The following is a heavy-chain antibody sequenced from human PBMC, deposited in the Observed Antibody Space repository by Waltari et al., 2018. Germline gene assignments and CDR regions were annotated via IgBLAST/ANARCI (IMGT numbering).Heavy chain of an antibody. V-gene: IGHV1-8*01. D-gene: IGHD3-22*01. CDR1: GYTFTSYD. Sequence: QVQLVQSGAEVKKPGASVKVSCKASGYTFTSYDINWVRQATGQGLEWMGWMNPNSGNTGYAKKFQGRVTMTRNTSISTAYMELSSLRSEDTAVYYWARAKDYYDSSGYRSFGYWGQGTLVTVSS. J-gene: IGHJ4*02. CDR3: ARAKDYYDSSGYRSFGY. CDR2: MNPNSGNT.